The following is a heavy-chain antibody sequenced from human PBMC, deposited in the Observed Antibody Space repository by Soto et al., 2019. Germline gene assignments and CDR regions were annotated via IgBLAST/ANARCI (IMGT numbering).Heavy chain of an antibody. CDR3: ARESRFLEWLSLNWFDP. V-gene: IGHV3-48*02. CDR2: ISSSSSTI. CDR1: GFTFSSYS. J-gene: IGHJ5*02. Sequence: GGSLRLSCAASGFTFSSYSMNWVRQAPGKGLEWVSYISSSSSTIYYADSVKGRFTISRDNAKSSLYLQMNSLRDEDTAVYYCARESRFLEWLSLNWFDPWGQGTLVTVSS. D-gene: IGHD3-3*01.